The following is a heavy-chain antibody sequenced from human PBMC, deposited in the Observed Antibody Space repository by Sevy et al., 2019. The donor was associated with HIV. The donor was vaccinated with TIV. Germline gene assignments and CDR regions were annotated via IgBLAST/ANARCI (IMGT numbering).Heavy chain of an antibody. J-gene: IGHJ4*02. Sequence: GGSLRLSCAASGFTFSDYSMNWIRQAPGKGLEWISYISTSTTYTNYADSVKGRFTISRDNAKNSLYLQMNSLRAEDTAVYYCARAPDTVMEVDYWGQGTLVTVSS. CDR2: ISTSTTYT. D-gene: IGHD5-18*01. V-gene: IGHV3-11*06. CDR3: ARAPDTVMEVDY. CDR1: GFTFSDYS.